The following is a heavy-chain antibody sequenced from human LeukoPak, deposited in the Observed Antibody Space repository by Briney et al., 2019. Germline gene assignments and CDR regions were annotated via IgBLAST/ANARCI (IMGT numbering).Heavy chain of an antibody. D-gene: IGHD2/OR15-2a*01. J-gene: IGHJ2*01. V-gene: IGHV4-31*03. CDR1: GGSISSGGYY. CDR2: IYYTGST. Sequence: PSQTLSLTCTVSGGSISSGGYYWSWIRQHPGKGLEWIGYIYYTGSTNSNPSLKSRVTISLDTSKNQFSLKLTSVTAADTAVYYCAKYGSPYYFDLWGRGTLVTVSS. CDR3: AKYGSPYYFDL.